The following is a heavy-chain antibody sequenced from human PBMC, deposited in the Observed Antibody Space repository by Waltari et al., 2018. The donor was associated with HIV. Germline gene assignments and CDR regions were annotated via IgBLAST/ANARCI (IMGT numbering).Heavy chain of an antibody. J-gene: IGHJ5*02. Sequence: QVQLVQSGAEVKKLGASVRLSCKASGYAFTTFYIHWLRQAPGQSPEWMGIVNPTSGNTSYTQRFQGRVTMARDTSTSTAYMELTGLKSEDTAFYYCARGGPLSGPATPFDRWGQGTLITVSS. V-gene: IGHV1-46*01. CDR1: GYAFTTFY. CDR2: VNPTSGNT. CDR3: ARGGPLSGPATPFDR.